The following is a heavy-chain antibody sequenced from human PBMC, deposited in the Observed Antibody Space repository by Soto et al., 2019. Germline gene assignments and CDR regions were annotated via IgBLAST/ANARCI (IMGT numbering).Heavy chain of an antibody. CDR3: ARDRVESGYPEYFQH. CDR1: GFTFSSYS. D-gene: IGHD3-22*01. V-gene: IGHV3-48*02. CDR2: ISSSSSTI. Sequence: GGSLRLSCAASGFTFSSYSMNWVRQAPGKGLEWVSYISSSSSTIYYADSVKGRFTISRDNAKNSLYLQMNSLRDEDTAVYYCARDRVESGYPEYFQHWGQGTLVTVSS. J-gene: IGHJ1*01.